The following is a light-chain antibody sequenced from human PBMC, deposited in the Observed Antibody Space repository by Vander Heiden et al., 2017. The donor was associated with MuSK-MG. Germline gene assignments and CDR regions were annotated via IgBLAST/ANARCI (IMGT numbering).Light chain of an antibody. CDR3: QQYDNPPIT. CDR2: DAS. Sequence: DFQLPQSPSSLSASVGDRVTITRQASQDISNYLNWYQQKPGKAPKLLIYDASNLETGVPSRFSGSGSGTDFTFTISSLQPEDIATYYCQQYDNPPITFGQGTRLEIK. V-gene: IGKV1-33*01. J-gene: IGKJ5*01. CDR1: QDISNY.